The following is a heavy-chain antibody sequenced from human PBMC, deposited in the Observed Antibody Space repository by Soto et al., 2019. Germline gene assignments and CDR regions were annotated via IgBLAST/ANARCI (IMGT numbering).Heavy chain of an antibody. V-gene: IGHV4-34*01. Sequence: PSETLSLTCAVYGGSFSGYHWSGIRQPPGKGLEWIGEINHSGSTNYNPSLKSRVTISVDTSKNQFSLKLSSVTAADTAVYYCARGYGAYFRYYFDYWGQGTLVTVSS. J-gene: IGHJ4*02. CDR3: ARGYGAYFRYYFDY. CDR1: GGSFSGYH. D-gene: IGHD4-17*01. CDR2: INHSGST.